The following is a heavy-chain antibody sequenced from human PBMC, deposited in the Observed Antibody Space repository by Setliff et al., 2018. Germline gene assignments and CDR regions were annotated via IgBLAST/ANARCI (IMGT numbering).Heavy chain of an antibody. V-gene: IGHV1-18*01. J-gene: IGHJ4*02. D-gene: IGHD2-2*01. CDR1: GYTFSDYG. Sequence: GASVKVSCKASGYTFSDYGISWVRQAPGQGLEWMGWISVYSGNTNYAQKLQGRVTMTTDASTNTAYMELRGLTSDDTAVYYCSRLVRYCSRTTCQTASGAELWGQGTLVTVS. CDR2: ISVYSGNT. CDR3: SRLVRYCSRTTCQTASGAEL.